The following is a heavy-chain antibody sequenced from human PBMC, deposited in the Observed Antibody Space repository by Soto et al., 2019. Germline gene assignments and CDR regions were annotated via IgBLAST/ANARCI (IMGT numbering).Heavy chain of an antibody. CDR3: AGIWFGEVHLT. CDR1: GGSISSSSYY. CDR2: IYYSGST. Sequence: QMQLQESGPGLVKPSETLSLTCTVSGGSISSSSYYWGWIRQPPGKGLEWIGSIYYSGSTYYNPSLKSQVTISVDTSNTQFALKLSSVTAADTAVYYCAGIWFGEVHLTWGQGTMVTVSS. D-gene: IGHD3-10*01. J-gene: IGHJ5*02. V-gene: IGHV4-39*01.